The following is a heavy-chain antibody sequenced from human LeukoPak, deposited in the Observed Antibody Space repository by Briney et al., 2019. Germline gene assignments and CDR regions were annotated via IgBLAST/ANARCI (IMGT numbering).Heavy chain of an antibody. J-gene: IGHJ4*02. CDR1: GFSLSTSGVG. Sequence: GSGPTLVNPTQTLTLTCTFSGFSLSTSGVGVGWIRQPPGKALEWLALRYWKDGKRYSPSLNVRLAITKDTSKNQVVLTMTNMDPVDKATYYCAHGVHGTYDYWGQGTLVTVSS. CDR2: RYWKDGK. CDR3: AHGVHGTYDY. V-gene: IGHV2-5*01. D-gene: IGHD4/OR15-4a*01.